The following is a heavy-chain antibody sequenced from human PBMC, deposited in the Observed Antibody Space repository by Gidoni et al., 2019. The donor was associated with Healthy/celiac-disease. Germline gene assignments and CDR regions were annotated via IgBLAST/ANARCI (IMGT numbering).Heavy chain of an antibody. V-gene: IGHV1-69*12. CDR2: IIPIFGTA. CDR3: ARDQEYSSSSGPHRY. J-gene: IGHJ4*02. D-gene: IGHD6-6*01. Sequence: QVPLVQSGAEVKKHGSSVKVSCKASGVTFISYAISWVRQAPGQGLEWVGGIIPIFGTANYAQKFQGRVTITAAESTSTAYMELSSLRSEDTAVYYCARDQEYSSSSGPHRYWGQGTLVTVSS. CDR1: GVTFISYA.